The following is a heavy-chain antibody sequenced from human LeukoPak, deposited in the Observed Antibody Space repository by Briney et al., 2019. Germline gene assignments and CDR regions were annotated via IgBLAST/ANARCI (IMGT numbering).Heavy chain of an antibody. CDR3: ATDRDCSSTSCYEGNWFDP. J-gene: IGHJ5*02. D-gene: IGHD2-2*01. CDR1: GYTLTRLS. CDR2: FDPEDGET. V-gene: IGHV1-24*01. Sequence: VASVKVSCKAPGYTLTRLSIHWVRQPSGKGLEWMGGFDPEDGETIYAQKFQGRVTMTEDTSTDTAYMELSSLRSEDTAVYYCATDRDCSSTSCYEGNWFDPWGQGTLVTVSS.